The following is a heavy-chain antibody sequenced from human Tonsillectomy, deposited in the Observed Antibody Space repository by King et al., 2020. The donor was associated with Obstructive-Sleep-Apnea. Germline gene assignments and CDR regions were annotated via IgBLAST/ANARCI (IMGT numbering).Heavy chain of an antibody. D-gene: IGHD3-16*01. J-gene: IGHJ4*02. V-gene: IGHV3-30*02. CDR3: ATPLRRAFGDYFDY. Sequence: VQLVESGGGVVQPGGSLRLSCAASGFTFSNYGMHWVRQAPGKGLDWVAFMRYDGSDKYYTDSVKGRFTISRDSSNHTLYLQMNSLRTEDTAVYYCATPLRRAFGDYFDYWGQGTLVTVSS. CDR1: GFTFSNYG. CDR2: MRYDGSDK.